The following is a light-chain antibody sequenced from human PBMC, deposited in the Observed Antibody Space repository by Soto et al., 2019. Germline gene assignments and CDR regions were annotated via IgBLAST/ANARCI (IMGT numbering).Light chain of an antibody. J-gene: IGLJ3*02. CDR1: RNDIGTYNL. V-gene: IGLV2-23*01. CDR3: CSYTDGSSLL. CDR2: EGN. Sequence: QSVLTQPASVSESPGQSISISCGGGRNDIGTYNLVSWYQQHPGKAPKLIIYEGNKRPSGVSNRFSGSRSGNTASLTFSGLQAEDEADYYCCSYTDGSSLLFGGGTKLTVL.